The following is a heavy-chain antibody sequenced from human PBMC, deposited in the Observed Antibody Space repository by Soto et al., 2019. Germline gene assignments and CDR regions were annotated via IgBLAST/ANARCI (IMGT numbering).Heavy chain of an antibody. CDR2: IIPLFRTP. J-gene: IGHJ6*02. CDR1: GGTFSSSA. V-gene: IGHV1-69*12. CDR3: ARDNDRLQLGGNYYYILDV. Sequence: QVQLLQSGAELKEPGSSVKVSCKTSGGTFSSSAISWLRQAPGQGLEWMGGIIPLFRTPDYAKKFQGRVTIAADESTSTANMELSRLRSEDTAVYYCARDNDRLQLGGNYYYILDVWGQGTTITVSS. D-gene: IGHD4-4*01.